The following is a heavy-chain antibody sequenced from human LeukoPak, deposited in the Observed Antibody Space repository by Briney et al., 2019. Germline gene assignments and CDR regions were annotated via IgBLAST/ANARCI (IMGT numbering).Heavy chain of an antibody. CDR3: ARGLSDVY. V-gene: IGHV4-34*01. J-gene: IGHJ4*02. CDR2: INHSGST. CDR1: GGSFSGYY. Sequence: KPSETLSLTCAVYGGSFSGYYWTWIRQPPGKGLEWIGEINHSGSTNYNPSLKSRVTISIDTSKNQFSLILSSVTAADTAVYYCARGLSDVYWGQGTLVTVSP.